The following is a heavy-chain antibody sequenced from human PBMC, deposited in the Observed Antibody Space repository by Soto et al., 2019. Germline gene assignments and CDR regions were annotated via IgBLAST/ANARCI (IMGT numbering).Heavy chain of an antibody. CDR1: GYSISRGFF. Sequence: SETPSLTCVLSGYSISRGFFWVWFRQSPGKGLEWIGRIDYSGGIYYNPSLMSRISVALDTSKNQFSLKLNSVSPADTAVYYLARVRPSPFRCFDFRGPGPLVTVS. V-gene: IGHV4-38-2*01. CDR3: ARVRPSPFRCFDF. CDR2: IDYSGGI. J-gene: IGHJ4*02.